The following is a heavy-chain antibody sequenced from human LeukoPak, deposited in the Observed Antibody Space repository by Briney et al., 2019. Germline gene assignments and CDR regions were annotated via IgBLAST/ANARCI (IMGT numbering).Heavy chain of an antibody. V-gene: IGHV4-59*01. CDR3: ARSGSYYDILTGSYYYYYYMDV. Sequence: SETLSLTCTVSGGSISSYYWSWIRQPPGKGLEWLGYIYYSGSTNYNPSLKSRVTISVDTSKNQFSLKLSSVTAADTAVYYCARSGSYYDILTGSYYYYYYMDVWGKGTTVTISS. CDR1: GGSISSYY. CDR2: IYYSGST. J-gene: IGHJ6*03. D-gene: IGHD3-9*01.